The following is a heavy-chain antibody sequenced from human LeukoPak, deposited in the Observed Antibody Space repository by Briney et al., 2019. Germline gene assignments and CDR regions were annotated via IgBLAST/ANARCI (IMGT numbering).Heavy chain of an antibody. V-gene: IGHV3-23*01. D-gene: IGHD6-13*01. CDR1: GFTVSSNY. CDR2: ISGGGDTT. CDR3: ATDSNPFDF. Sequence: GGSLRLSCAASGFTVSSNYMSWVRQAPGKGLEWVSRISGGGDTTYYTDSVKGRFTISRDNSKNTLFLQMNSLRAEDTAIYFCATDSNPFDFWGQGTLVTVSS. J-gene: IGHJ4*02.